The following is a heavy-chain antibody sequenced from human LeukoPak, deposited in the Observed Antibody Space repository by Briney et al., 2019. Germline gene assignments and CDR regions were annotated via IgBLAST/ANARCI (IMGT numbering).Heavy chain of an antibody. J-gene: IGHJ6*03. Sequence: PGGSLRLSCAASGFTFSSYAMHWVRQAPGKGLEWVAVISYDGSNKYYADSVKGRFTISRDNSKNTLYLQMNSLRAEDTAVYYCARVRPHGPNYYYYYMDVWGKGTTVTVSS. CDR1: GFTFSSYA. V-gene: IGHV3-30-3*01. CDR3: ARVRPHGPNYYYYYMDV. D-gene: IGHD1-14*01. CDR2: ISYDGSNK.